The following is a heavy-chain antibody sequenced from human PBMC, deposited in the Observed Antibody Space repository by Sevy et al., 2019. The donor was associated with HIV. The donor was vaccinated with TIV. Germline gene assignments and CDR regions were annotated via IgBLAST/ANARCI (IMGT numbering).Heavy chain of an antibody. J-gene: IGHJ5*02. V-gene: IGHV3-30-3*01. CDR2: ISYDGSNK. CDR3: AGGSIRYYDILTGGFDP. CDR1: GFTFSSYA. Sequence: GGSLRLSCAATGFTFSSYAMHWVRQAPGKGLEWVAVISYDGSNKYYPDSVKGRFTISRDNSKNTLYLQMNSLRPEETAVYYCAGGSIRYYDILTGGFDPWGQGTLVTVSS. D-gene: IGHD3-9*01.